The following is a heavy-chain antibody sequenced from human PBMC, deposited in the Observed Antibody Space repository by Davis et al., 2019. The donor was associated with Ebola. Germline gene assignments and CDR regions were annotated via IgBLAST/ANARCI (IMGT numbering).Heavy chain of an antibody. J-gene: IGHJ4*02. CDR2: IYYSGST. CDR3: ARSPNSGYPTGAFDY. D-gene: IGHD5-12*01. Sequence: PSETLSLTCTVSGGSISSSSYYWGWIRQPPGKGLEWIGSIYYSGSTYYNPSLKSRVTISVDTSKNQFSLKLSSVTAADTAVYYCARSPNSGYPTGAFDYWGQGTLVTVSS. CDR1: GGSISSSSYY. V-gene: IGHV4-39*01.